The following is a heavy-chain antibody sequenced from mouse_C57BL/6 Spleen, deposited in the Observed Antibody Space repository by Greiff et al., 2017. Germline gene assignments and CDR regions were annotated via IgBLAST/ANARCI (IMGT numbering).Heavy chain of an antibody. J-gene: IGHJ1*03. D-gene: IGHD1-1*01. CDR1: GYTFTSYG. V-gene: IGHV1-81*01. CDR3: ARRQSTTVVEGYFDV. Sequence: QVQLQQSGAELARPGASVKLSCKASGYTFTSYGISWVKQRTGQGLEWIGEISPRSGNTYYNEKFKGKATLTADKSSSTAYMELRSLTSEDSAVYFCARRQSTTVVEGYFDVWGTGTTVTVSS. CDR2: ISPRSGNT.